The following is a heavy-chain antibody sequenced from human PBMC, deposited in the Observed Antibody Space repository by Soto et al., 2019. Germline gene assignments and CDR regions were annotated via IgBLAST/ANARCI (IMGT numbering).Heavy chain of an antibody. Sequence: GGSLSLSCAASGFTFSSYAMSWVRQAPGKGLEWVSAISGSGGSTYYADSVKGRFTISRDNSKNTLYLQMKSLRAEDTAVYYCAKDRKGLRCSSWFDPWGQGTLVTVSS. V-gene: IGHV3-23*01. J-gene: IGHJ5*02. CDR1: GFTFSSYA. CDR2: ISGSGGST. D-gene: IGHD5-12*01. CDR3: AKDRKGLRCSSWFDP.